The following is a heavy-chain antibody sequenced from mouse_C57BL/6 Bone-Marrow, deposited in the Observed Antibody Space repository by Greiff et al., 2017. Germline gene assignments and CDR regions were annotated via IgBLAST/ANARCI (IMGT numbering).Heavy chain of an antibody. D-gene: IGHD1-1*01. V-gene: IGHV1-52*01. J-gene: IGHJ2*01. CDR3: ARSSVYYGSISYFDY. CDR1: GYTFTSYW. Sequence: VQLQQPGAELVRPGSSVKLSCKASGYTFTSYWMHWVKQRPIQGLEWIGNIDPSDSETHYNQKFKDKATLTVDKSSSTAYMQLSSLTSEDSAVYYCARSSVYYGSISYFDYWGQGTTLTVSS. CDR2: IDPSDSET.